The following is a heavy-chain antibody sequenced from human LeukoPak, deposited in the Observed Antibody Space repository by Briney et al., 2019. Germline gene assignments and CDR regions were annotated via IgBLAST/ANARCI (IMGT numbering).Heavy chain of an antibody. Sequence: PGGSLRLSCAASGFTFDDYTMHWVRQAPGKGLEWVSLISWDGGSTYYADSVKGRFTISRDNSKNSLYLQMNSLRAEDTAVYYCAKVKLSYYFDYWGQGTLVTVSS. D-gene: IGHD3-10*01. CDR1: GFTFDDYT. V-gene: IGHV3-43*01. CDR2: ISWDGGST. J-gene: IGHJ4*02. CDR3: AKVKLSYYFDY.